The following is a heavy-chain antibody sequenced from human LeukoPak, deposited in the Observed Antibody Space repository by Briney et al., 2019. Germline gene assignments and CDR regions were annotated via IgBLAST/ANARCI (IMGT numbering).Heavy chain of an antibody. CDR3: ARAPTTVTTGWFFDL. J-gene: IGHJ2*01. CDR2: IYYSGST. CDR1: GGSISNYY. V-gene: IGHV4-59*01. D-gene: IGHD4-17*01. Sequence: PSETLSLTCTVSGGSISNYYWSWIRQPPGKGLEWIGYIYYSGSTNYNPSLKSRVTISVDTSKNQFSLKLTSVTAADTAVYYCARAPTTVTTGWFFDLWGRGTLVTVSS.